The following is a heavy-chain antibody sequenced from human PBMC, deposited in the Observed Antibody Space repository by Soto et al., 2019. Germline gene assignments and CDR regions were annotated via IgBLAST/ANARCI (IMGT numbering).Heavy chain of an antibody. D-gene: IGHD2-15*01. J-gene: IGHJ6*02. Sequence: EVQLVESGGGLVKPGGSLRLSCVASGFNFRTYTMNWVRQAPGKGLEWVSGIRGFSPYTFYAESVKGRFTISRDNAKNSLYLQMNSLGVEDTAVYYCARDRGYDAHDYYYNAMDVWGQWTTFTVSS. V-gene: IGHV3-21*01. CDR3: ARDRGYDAHDYYYNAMDV. CDR2: IRGFSPYT. CDR1: GFNFRTYT.